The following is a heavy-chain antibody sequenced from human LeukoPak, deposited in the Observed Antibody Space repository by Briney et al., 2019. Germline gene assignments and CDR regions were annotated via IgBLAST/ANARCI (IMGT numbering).Heavy chain of an antibody. Sequence: SETLSLTCTVSGGSISSYYWSSIRQPAGKEREWIGYIYDTGSTNYNYYLRGRVTISVDTSKTQFSLKLSSVTATDTAVYDCTRHSEPNSNILWFDPWGQGTLVTVSS. J-gene: IGHJ5*02. CDR2: IYDTGST. CDR1: GGSISSYY. CDR3: TRHSEPNSNILWFDP. D-gene: IGHD2-21*01. V-gene: IGHV4-59*08.